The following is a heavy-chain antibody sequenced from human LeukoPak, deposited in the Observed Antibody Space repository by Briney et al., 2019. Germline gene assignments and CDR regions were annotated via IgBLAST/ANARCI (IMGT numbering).Heavy chain of an antibody. J-gene: IGHJ4*02. V-gene: IGHV4-30-4*01. D-gene: IGHD4-17*01. CDR3: ARSGVNDYGDYLFDY. CDR1: GGSISSGDYY. Sequence: PSETLSLTCTVSGGSISSGDYYWSWMRQPPGKGLEWLGYIYYSGSTYYNPSLKSRVTISVDTSKNQFSLKLSSVTAADTAVYYCARSGVNDYGDYLFDYWGQGTLVTVSS. CDR2: IYYSGST.